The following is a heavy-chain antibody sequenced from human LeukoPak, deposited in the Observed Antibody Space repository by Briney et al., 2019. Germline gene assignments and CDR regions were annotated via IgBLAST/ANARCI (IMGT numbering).Heavy chain of an antibody. D-gene: IGHD4-23*01. CDR1: GGTFSSYA. CDR2: IIPIFGTA. CDR3: ASSTTVVTFSRAFDI. V-gene: IGHV1-69*13. J-gene: IGHJ3*02. Sequence: GASVKVSCKASGGTFSSYAISWVRQAPGQGLEWMGGIIPIFGTANYAQKFQGRVTITADESTSTAYMELSSLRSEDTAVYYCASSTTVVTFSRAFDIWGQGTMVTVSS.